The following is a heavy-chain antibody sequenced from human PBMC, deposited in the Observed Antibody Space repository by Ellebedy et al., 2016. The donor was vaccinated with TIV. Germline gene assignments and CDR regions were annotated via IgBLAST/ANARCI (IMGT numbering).Heavy chain of an antibody. V-gene: IGHV4-59*11. J-gene: IGHJ3*02. CDR2: IYYIGST. D-gene: IGHD2-15*01. Sequence: SGTLSLTCTVSGGSFSNHYWSWIRQPPGKGLEWIGYIYYIGSTDYNPSLKSRATMSVDTSKNQFSLKLSSVTAADTAVYYCARNLVVVAATGAFDIWGQGTMVTVSS. CDR1: GGSFSNHY. CDR3: ARNLVVVAATGAFDI.